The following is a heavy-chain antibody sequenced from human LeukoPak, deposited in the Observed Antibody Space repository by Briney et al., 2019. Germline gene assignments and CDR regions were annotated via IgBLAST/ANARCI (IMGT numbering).Heavy chain of an antibody. D-gene: IGHD3-10*01. Sequence: ASVKVSCKASGYTFTSYGISLVRQAPGQGLEWMGWISAYNGNTNYAQKLQGKVTMTTDTSTSTAYMELRSLRSDDTAVYYCARDGGSGYYYYMDVWGKGTTVTVSS. J-gene: IGHJ6*03. V-gene: IGHV1-18*01. CDR1: GYTFTSYG. CDR3: ARDGGSGYYYYMDV. CDR2: ISAYNGNT.